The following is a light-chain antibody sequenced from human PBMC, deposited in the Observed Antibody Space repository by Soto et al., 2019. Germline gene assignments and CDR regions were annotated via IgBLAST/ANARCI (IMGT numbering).Light chain of an antibody. CDR1: QGIGNF. CDR3: QQYHSYPVT. Sequence: DIQMTQSPSSQSASVGDTVTITCRASQGIGNFLAWFQQKPGKAPTSLISEASSLQSGVPSRFSGSGSGTDFTLTISSLQPEDFATYYCQQYHSYPVTFGGGTKVEFK. J-gene: IGKJ4*01. V-gene: IGKV1-16*01. CDR2: EAS.